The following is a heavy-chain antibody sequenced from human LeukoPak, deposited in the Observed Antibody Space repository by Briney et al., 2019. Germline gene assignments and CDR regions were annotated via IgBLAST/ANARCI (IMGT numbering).Heavy chain of an antibody. D-gene: IGHD2-2*01. Sequence: GGSLRLSCAASGFTFSNYNLNWVRQAPGKGLEWVSSISSSSSYIYYADSVKGRFTVSRDNAKNSLYLQMNSLRAEDTAVYYCARDTMTPYLMDVWGKGTTVTISS. CDR2: ISSSSSYI. J-gene: IGHJ6*03. CDR3: ARDTMTPYLMDV. V-gene: IGHV3-21*01. CDR1: GFTFSNYN.